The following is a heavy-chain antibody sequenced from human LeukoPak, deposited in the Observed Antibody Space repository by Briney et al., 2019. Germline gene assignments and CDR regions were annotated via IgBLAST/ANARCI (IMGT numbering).Heavy chain of an antibody. CDR2: INPNSGGT. CDR1: GYTFTGYY. Sequence: ASVKVSCKASGYTFTGYYMHWVRQAPGQGLEWMGWINPNSGGTNYAQKFQGRVTMTRDTSISTAYMELSRLRSDDTAVYYCARVRCSGGSCYSTNFDYWGQGTLVTVSS. V-gene: IGHV1-2*02. CDR3: ARVRCSGGSCYSTNFDY. D-gene: IGHD2-15*01. J-gene: IGHJ4*02.